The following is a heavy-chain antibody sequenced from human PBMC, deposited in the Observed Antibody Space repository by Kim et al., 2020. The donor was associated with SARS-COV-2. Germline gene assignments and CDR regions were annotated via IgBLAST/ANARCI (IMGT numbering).Heavy chain of an antibody. CDR3: VKARGAIIRDFDY. V-gene: IGHV3-64D*06. CDR1: GFTFKNYS. CDR2: ISSNGGTT. D-gene: IGHD3-10*01. J-gene: IGHJ4*02. Sequence: GGSLRLSCSVSGFTFKNYSIHWVRQAPGKGLVYVSAISSNGGTTNYADSVKGRFTISRDNSKNTLYLQMSSLRTEDTAVYYCVKARGAIIRDFDYWGQGTPVTVSS.